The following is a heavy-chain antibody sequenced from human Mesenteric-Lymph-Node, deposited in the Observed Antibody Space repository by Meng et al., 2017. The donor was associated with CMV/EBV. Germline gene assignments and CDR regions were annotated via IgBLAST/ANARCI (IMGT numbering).Heavy chain of an antibody. D-gene: IGHD6-19*01. V-gene: IGHV3-66*02. CDR1: EFTFSDYY. J-gene: IGHJ4*02. Sequence: GGSLRLSCAASEFTFSDYYMTWIRQAPGKGLEWVSGVYSGGSTYYADSVKGRFTISRDNSKNTLYLQMNSLRAEDTAVYYCAIQLGIAVAGHYFDYWGQGTLVTVSS. CDR2: VYSGGST. CDR3: AIQLGIAVAGHYFDY.